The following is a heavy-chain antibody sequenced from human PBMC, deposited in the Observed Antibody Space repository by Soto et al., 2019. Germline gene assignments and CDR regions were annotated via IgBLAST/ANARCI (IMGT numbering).Heavy chain of an antibody. J-gene: IGHJ4*02. V-gene: IGHV4-39*01. CDR3: ARHAVAGPLGY. D-gene: IGHD6-19*01. Sequence: SETLSLTCTVSGGSISSYYWGWIRQPPGKGLEWIGSIYYSGSTYYNPSLKSRVTISVDTSKNQFSLKLSSVTAADTAVYYCARHAVAGPLGYWGQGTLVTVSS. CDR2: IYYSGST. CDR1: GGSISSYY.